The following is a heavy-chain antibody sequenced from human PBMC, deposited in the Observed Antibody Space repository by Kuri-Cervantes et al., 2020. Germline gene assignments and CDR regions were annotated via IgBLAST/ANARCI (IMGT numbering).Heavy chain of an antibody. V-gene: IGHV3-11*04. CDR3: ARDPPQWVLSPGLNDGFDI. CDR1: GFDFSDNY. J-gene: IGHJ3*02. D-gene: IGHD1-26*01. Sequence: SLKISCAASGFDFSDNYMSWIRQARRKGLEWVSYISDSARTIYYTDSVKGRFTISRDNAKNSVYLQMNSLRAEDTAVYYCARDPPQWVLSPGLNDGFDIWGQGTMVTVSS. CDR2: ISDSARTI.